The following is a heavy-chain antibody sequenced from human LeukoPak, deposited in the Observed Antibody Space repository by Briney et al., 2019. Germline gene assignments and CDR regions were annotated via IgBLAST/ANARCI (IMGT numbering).Heavy chain of an antibody. J-gene: IGHJ5*02. CDR1: GGSISSYY. D-gene: IGHD3-10*01. Sequence: SETLSLTCTVSGGSISSYYWSWTRQPAGKGLEWIGRIYTSGSTNYNPSLESRVTMSVDTSKNQFSLKLSSVTAADTAVYYCARHILRWFGESPNWFDPWGQGTLVTVSS. CDR3: ARHILRWFGESPNWFDP. CDR2: IYTSGST. V-gene: IGHV4-4*07.